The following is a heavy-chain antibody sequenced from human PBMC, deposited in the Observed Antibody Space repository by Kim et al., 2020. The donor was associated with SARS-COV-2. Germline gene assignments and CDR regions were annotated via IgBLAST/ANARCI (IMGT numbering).Heavy chain of an antibody. V-gene: IGHV4-31*03. CDR3: ARVEREWLFATNFDY. D-gene: IGHD3-3*01. J-gene: IGHJ4*02. CDR2: IYYSGST. Sequence: SETLSLTCTVSGGSISSGGYYWSWIRQHPGKGLEWIGYIYYSGSTYYNPSLKSRITISVDTSKNQFSLKLSSVTAADTAGYYCARVEREWLFATNFDYWGQGTLVTVSS. CDR1: GGSISSGGYY.